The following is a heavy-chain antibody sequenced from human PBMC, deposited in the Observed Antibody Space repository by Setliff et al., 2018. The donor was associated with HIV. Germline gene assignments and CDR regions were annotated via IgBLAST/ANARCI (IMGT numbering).Heavy chain of an antibody. CDR1: GYTFTSYY. CDR3: ARGGWSGGGPLHYSYYYLDV. D-gene: IGHD2-15*01. V-gene: IGHV1-46*01. Sequence: GASVKVSCKASGYTFTSYYMHWVRQAPGQGLEWMGIINPSGGSTNYAQKFQGRVTITADESTSTAYMGLSSLTSEDTAVYYCARGGWSGGGPLHYSYYYLDVWGQGTAVTVSS. J-gene: IGHJ6*02. CDR2: INPSGGST.